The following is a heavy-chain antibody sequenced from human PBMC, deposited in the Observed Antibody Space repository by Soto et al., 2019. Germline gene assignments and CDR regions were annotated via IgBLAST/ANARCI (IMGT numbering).Heavy chain of an antibody. CDR2: ISGSGSST. Sequence: EVQLLESGRGLVQPGGSLRLSCAASGFTFSSYAMNWVRQAPGKGLEWVSVISGSGSSTYYADSVKGRFTISRDNSKNTLYLQMNSLRAEDTGVYYCARRSPSWAFDIWGQGTRVTVSS. D-gene: IGHD2-15*01. V-gene: IGHV3-23*01. CDR1: GFTFSSYA. J-gene: IGHJ3*02. CDR3: ARRSPSWAFDI.